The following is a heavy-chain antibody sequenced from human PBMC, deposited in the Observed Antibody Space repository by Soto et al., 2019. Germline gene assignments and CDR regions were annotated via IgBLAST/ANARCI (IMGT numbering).Heavy chain of an antibody. Sequence: EVQLLESGGGLVQTGGSLRLSCAASGFTFSSYAISWVRQAPGKGLEWVSAISGSGGSTDYADSVKGRFTISRDNSKNTLYLQMNSLRAEDTAVYYCAKDMGKDCTHGVCYYYYYGMDVWGQGTTVTVSS. CDR3: AKDMGKDCTHGVCYYYYYGMDV. J-gene: IGHJ6*02. CDR2: ISGSGGST. D-gene: IGHD2-8*01. CDR1: GFTFSSYA. V-gene: IGHV3-23*01.